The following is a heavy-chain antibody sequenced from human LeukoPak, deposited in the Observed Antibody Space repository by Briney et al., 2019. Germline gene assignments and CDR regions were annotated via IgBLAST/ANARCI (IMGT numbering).Heavy chain of an antibody. CDR3: ARQSGYPSWFDP. CDR2: SYYSGRC. Sequence: NSAGTLSLTCTVSGGSISSSSYYWGWIRQPPGKGLEWIGSSYYSGRCYYNTSLKSRVTISVDTSKNQFSLKLSSVTAADTAVYYCARQSGYPSWFDPWGQGTLVTVSS. J-gene: IGHJ5*02. D-gene: IGHD3-3*01. CDR1: GGSISSSSYY. V-gene: IGHV4-39*01.